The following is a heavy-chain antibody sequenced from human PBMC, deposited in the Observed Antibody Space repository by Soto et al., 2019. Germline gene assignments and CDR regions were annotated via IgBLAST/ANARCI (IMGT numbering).Heavy chain of an antibody. CDR1: GFTFSSYS. D-gene: IGHD3-16*01. CDR3: VGESCYRLDY. J-gene: IGHJ4*02. Sequence: RGSLRLSCAASGFTFSSYSMNWVRQAPGEGLEWVGRARNKRDSHTTEYAASVKARFTISRDDSKNSLYLQMSSLKTDDTAIYYWVGESCYRLDYWGQGALVTVSS. V-gene: IGHV3-72*01. CDR2: ARNKRDSHTT.